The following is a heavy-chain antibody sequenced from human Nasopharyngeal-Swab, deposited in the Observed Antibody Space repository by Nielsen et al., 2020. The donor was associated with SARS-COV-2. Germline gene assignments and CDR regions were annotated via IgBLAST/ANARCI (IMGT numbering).Heavy chain of an antibody. CDR1: GFTFTNFW. V-gene: IGHV3-7*03. J-gene: IGHJ5*02. CDR2: ITEDGSET. D-gene: IGHD1-1*01. CDR3: ARGRTWFAP. Sequence: ESLKISCSASGFTFTNFWMTWVRQAPGKGLEWVASITEDGSETYYVDSVKGRFTISRDNANNSLYLQMNSLSVDDTAVYYCARGRTWFAPWGQGTLVPVSS.